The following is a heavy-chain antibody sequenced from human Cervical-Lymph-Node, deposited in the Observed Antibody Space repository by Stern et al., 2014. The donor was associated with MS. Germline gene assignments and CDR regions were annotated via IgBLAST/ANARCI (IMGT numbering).Heavy chain of an antibody. CDR3: ARGGAVTTSDYYLDY. V-gene: IGHV3-30*01. Sequence: VQLVQSGGGVVQPGRSLRLSCAASGFTFSYHAMHWVRQAPGKGLEWVGLISYDGSDKNDADSVKGRFTISRDNSRNTLYLQMNSLRVDDTAVYYCARGGAVTTSDYYLDYWGQGILVTVSS. D-gene: IGHD4-17*01. CDR2: ISYDGSDK. CDR1: GFTFSYHA. J-gene: IGHJ4*02.